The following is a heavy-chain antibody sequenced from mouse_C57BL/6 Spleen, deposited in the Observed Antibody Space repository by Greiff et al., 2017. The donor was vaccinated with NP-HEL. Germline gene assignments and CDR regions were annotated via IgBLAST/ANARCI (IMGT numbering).Heavy chain of an antibody. Sequence: EVKLMESGAELVKPGASVKLSCTASGFNIKDYYMHWVKQRTEQGLEWIGRIDPEDGETKYAPKFQGKATITADTSSNTAYLQLSSLTSEDTAVYYCARKVVAPYWYFDVWGTGTTVTVSS. CDR1: GFNIKDYY. J-gene: IGHJ1*03. CDR2: IDPEDGET. CDR3: ARKVVAPYWYFDV. D-gene: IGHD1-1*01. V-gene: IGHV14-2*01.